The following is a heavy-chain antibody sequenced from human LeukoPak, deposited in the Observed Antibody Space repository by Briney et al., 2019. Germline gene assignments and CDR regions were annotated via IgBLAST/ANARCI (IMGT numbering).Heavy chain of an antibody. J-gene: IGHJ4*02. CDR3: ARGCYDILTGYYWFDY. Sequence: GASVKVSCKASGYTFTSYAMNWVRQAPGQGLEWMGWINTNTGNPTYAQGFTGRFVFSLDTSVSTAYLQISSLKAEDTAVYYCARGCYDILTGYYWFDYWGQGTLVTVSS. V-gene: IGHV7-4-1*02. CDR2: INTNTGNP. CDR1: GYTFTSYA. D-gene: IGHD3-9*01.